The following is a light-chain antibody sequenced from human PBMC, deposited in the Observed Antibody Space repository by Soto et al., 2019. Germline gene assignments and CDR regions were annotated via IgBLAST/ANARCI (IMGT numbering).Light chain of an antibody. Sequence: SYELAQPPSVSVAPGQTARITCGGNNIGSKSVHWYQQKPGQAPVLVVYDDSDRPSGIPERFSGSNSGNTATLTISRVEVGDEADYYCQVWDSSSDHYVFGTGTKVTVL. CDR1: NIGSKS. V-gene: IGLV3-21*02. CDR3: QVWDSSSDHYV. J-gene: IGLJ1*01. CDR2: DDS.